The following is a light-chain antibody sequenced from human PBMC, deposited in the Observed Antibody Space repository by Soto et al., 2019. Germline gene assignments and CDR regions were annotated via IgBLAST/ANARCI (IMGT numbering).Light chain of an antibody. CDR1: QTISSW. V-gene: IGKV1-5*03. CDR3: QRYNTYS. CDR2: KAS. J-gene: IGKJ1*01. Sequence: DIQMTQSPSTLSGSVGDRVTITCRASQTISSWLAWYQQKPGKAPKLLIYKASTLESGVPSRFSGSGSGTEFSLTISSLQPDDFATYYCQRYNTYSFGQGTKV.